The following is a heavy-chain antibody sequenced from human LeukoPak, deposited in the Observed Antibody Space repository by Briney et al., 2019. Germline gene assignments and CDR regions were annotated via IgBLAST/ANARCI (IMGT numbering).Heavy chain of an antibody. CDR3: ARDSDKIYDCSSTSCYLDY. V-gene: IGHV1-8*01. J-gene: IGHJ4*02. CDR2: MNPNSGNT. D-gene: IGHD2-2*01. CDR1: GYTFTSYD. Sequence: ASVKVSCKASGYTFTSYDINWVRQATGQGLEWMGWMNPNSGNTGYAQKFQGRVTMTRNTSISTAYMELSSLRSEDTAVYYCARDSDKIYDCSSTSCYLDYWGQGTLVTVSS.